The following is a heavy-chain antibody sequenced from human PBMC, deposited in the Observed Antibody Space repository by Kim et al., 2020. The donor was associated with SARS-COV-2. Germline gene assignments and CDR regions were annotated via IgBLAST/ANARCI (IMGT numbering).Heavy chain of an antibody. Sequence: SETLSLTCAVYGGSFSGYYWSWIRQPPGKGLEWIGEINHSGSTNYNPSLKSRVTISVDTSKNQFSLKLSSVIAADTAVYYCSRGTGFSSSWYGARNWF. CDR3: SRGTGFSSSWYGARNWF. CDR2: INHSGST. CDR1: GGSFSGYY. D-gene: IGHD6-13*01. V-gene: IGHV4-34*01. J-gene: IGHJ5*01.